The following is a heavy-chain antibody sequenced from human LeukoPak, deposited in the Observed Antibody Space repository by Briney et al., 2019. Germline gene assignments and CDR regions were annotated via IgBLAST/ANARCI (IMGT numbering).Heavy chain of an antibody. D-gene: IGHD3-10*01. V-gene: IGHV3-48*03. Sequence: PGGSLRLSCAASGFTFSSYEMNWVRQAPGKGLEWVSYISSSGSTIYYADSVKGRFTISRDNAKNSLYLQMNSLRAEDTAVYYCAREGLWFGDWPHYFDYWGQGTLVTVSS. CDR2: ISSSGSTI. CDR1: GFTFSSYE. J-gene: IGHJ4*02. CDR3: AREGLWFGDWPHYFDY.